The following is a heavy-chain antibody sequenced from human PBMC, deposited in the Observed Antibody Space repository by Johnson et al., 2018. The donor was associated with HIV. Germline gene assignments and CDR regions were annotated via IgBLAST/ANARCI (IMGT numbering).Heavy chain of an antibody. J-gene: IGHJ3*02. CDR1: GFTFTNYG. D-gene: IGHD1-26*01. CDR2: MSYDGSNK. Sequence: QVQLVESGGGVVQPGGSLRLSCAASGFTFTNYGMHWVRQAPGKGLQWVAVMSYDGSNKYYADSVKGRFTISRDNSKNTLYLQMNSLRAEDTAVYYCAKDTVSGSYYDAFDIWGQGTMVTVSS. CDR3: AKDTVSGSYYDAFDI. V-gene: IGHV3-30*18.